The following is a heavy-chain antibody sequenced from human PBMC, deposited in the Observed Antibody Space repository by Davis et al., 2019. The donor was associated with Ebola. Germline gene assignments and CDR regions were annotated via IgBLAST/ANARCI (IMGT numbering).Heavy chain of an antibody. Sequence: SETLSLTCTVSGGSISSYYWSWIRQPPGKGLEWIGYIYYSGSTNYNPSLKSRVTISVDTSKNQFSLKLSSVTAADTAVYYCARDPGRFGELIWDHNWFDPWGQGTLVTVSS. J-gene: IGHJ5*02. V-gene: IGHV4-59*12. CDR3: ARDPGRFGELIWDHNWFDP. CDR1: GGSISSYY. CDR2: IYYSGST. D-gene: IGHD3-10*01.